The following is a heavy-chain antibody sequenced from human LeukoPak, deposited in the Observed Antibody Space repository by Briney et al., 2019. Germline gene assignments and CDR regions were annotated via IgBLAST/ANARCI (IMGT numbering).Heavy chain of an antibody. CDR1: GFTFSSYA. Sequence: GGSLRLSCAASGFTFSSYAMSRVRQAPGKGLEWVSAISGSGGSTYYADSVKGRFTISRDNSKNTLYLQMNSLRAEDTAVYYCAKDYYYDSSGYALQGYFDYWGQGTLVTVSS. J-gene: IGHJ4*02. CDR3: AKDYYYDSSGYALQGYFDY. D-gene: IGHD3-22*01. CDR2: ISGSGGST. V-gene: IGHV3-23*01.